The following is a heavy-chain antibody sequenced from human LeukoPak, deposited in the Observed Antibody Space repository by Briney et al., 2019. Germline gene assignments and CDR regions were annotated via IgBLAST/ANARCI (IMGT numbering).Heavy chain of an antibody. CDR2: ISSSSSTI. CDR3: ARDPTGYDAFDI. Sequence: GGSLRLSCAVSGFDFSTYWMTWVRQAPGKGLEWVSYISSSSSTIYYADSVKGRFTISRDNAKNSLYLQMNSLRAEDTAVYYCARDPTGYDAFDIWGQGTMVTVSS. V-gene: IGHV3-48*04. D-gene: IGHD2-8*02. CDR1: GFDFSTYW. J-gene: IGHJ3*02.